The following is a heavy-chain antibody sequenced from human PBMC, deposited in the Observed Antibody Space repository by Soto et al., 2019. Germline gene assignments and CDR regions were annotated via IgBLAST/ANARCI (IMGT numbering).Heavy chain of an antibody. J-gene: IGHJ3*02. Sequence: ASVKVSCKASGYTFTSYYMHWVRQAPGQGLEWMGIINPSGGSTSYAQKFQGRVTMTRDTSTSTVYMELSSLRSEDTAVYYCAILAGTLNEFDIWCQGTMVNVAS. CDR3: AILAGTLNEFDI. CDR2: INPSGGST. CDR1: GYTFTSYY. V-gene: IGHV1-46*01. D-gene: IGHD6-19*01.